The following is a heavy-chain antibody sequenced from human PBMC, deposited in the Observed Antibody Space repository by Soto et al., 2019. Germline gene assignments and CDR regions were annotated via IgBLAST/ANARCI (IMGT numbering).Heavy chain of an antibody. CDR3: GAEEYVAKGYHLET. CDR1: GGSISTRSSC. Sequence: QRQLQESGPGLVKPSETLSITCSVSGGSISTRSSCGGWIRQPPGKGMEWIGTIYYSGNTSYNPSLKSRVAISTDKSMTRVSMSLSSVTPAGIAVYNCGAEEYVAKGYHLETWGQGTMVTVSS. CDR2: IYYSGNT. D-gene: IGHD3-3*01. V-gene: IGHV4-39*02. J-gene: IGHJ5*02.